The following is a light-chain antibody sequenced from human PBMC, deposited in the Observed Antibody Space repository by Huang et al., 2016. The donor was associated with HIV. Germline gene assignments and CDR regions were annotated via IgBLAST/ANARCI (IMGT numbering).Light chain of an antibody. J-gene: IGKJ4*01. CDR1: QSVSAY. V-gene: IGKV3-11*01. CDR3: QQRSDWPLT. Sequence: EIVLTQSPATLSLSPRERATLSCRASQSVSAYLAWYQQKPGQAPRLLIYGASNRATGIPARFSGRGSGTDFTLTISSLEPEDFAVYYCQQRSDWPLTFGGGTKVEIK. CDR2: GAS.